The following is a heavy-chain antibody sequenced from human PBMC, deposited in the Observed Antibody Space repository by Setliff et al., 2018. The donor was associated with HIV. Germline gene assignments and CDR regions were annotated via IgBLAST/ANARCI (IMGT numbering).Heavy chain of an antibody. J-gene: IGHJ6*03. CDR2: LYDTGRT. V-gene: IGHV4-39*01. CDR3: VNSGYDGDYYYYYMDV. Sequence: SETLSLTCAVDGESFIKDNFYWGWIRQAPAKGLEWIGTLYDTGRTYYNPPLKSRVSIFVDTTKNEFSLNLRSVTAADTAVYFCVNSGYDGDYYYYYMDVWGKGTTVTVSS. D-gene: IGHD5-12*01. CDR1: GESFIKDNFY.